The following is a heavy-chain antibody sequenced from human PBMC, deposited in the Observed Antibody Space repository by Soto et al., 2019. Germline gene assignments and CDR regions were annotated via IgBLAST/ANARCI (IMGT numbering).Heavy chain of an antibody. Sequence: GGSLRLSCAASGFPFSSFAMTWVRQAPGKGLEWVAGISGSGISSYYADSVKGRFTISRDNSKNMLFLQMNSLRAEDTAVYYCAKSRISVTSHFDYWGQGTLGTVSS. J-gene: IGHJ4*02. CDR3: AKSRISVTSHFDY. D-gene: IGHD4-17*01. CDR2: ISGSGISS. V-gene: IGHV3-23*01. CDR1: GFPFSSFA.